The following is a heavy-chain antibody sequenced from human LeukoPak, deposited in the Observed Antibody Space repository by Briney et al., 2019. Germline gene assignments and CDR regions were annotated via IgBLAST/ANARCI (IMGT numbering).Heavy chain of an antibody. J-gene: IGHJ6*03. D-gene: IGHD3-3*01. CDR2: ICYSGST. Sequence: SETLSLTCTVSGGSISSHYWSWIRQPPGKGLEWIGYICYSGSTNYNPSLKSRVTISVDTSKNQFSLKLSSVTAADTAVYYCARERERITIFGVVIRPTHYMDVWGKGTTVTVSS. V-gene: IGHV4-59*11. CDR3: ARERERITIFGVVIRPTHYMDV. CDR1: GGSISSHY.